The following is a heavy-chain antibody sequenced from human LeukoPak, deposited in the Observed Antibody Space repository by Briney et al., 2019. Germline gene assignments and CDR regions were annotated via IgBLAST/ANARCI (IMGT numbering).Heavy chain of an antibody. CDR3: AYGLAAAGLY. J-gene: IGHJ4*02. D-gene: IGHD6-13*01. CDR1: GGSISSSSYY. V-gene: IGHV4-39*01. CDR2: IYYSGST. Sequence: KPSETLSLTCTVSGGSISSSSYYWGWIRQPPGKGLEWIGSIYYSGSTYYNPSLKSRVTISADTSKNQFSLKLSSVTAADTAVYYCAYGLAAAGLYWGQGTLVTVSS.